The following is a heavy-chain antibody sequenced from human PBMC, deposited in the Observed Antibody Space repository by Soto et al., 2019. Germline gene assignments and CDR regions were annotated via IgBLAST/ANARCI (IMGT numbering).Heavy chain of an antibody. CDR3: ARQPRGVAALTSVINWHDP. CDR1: GGSISSSSSY. D-gene: IGHD6-19*01. CDR2: IYYSGST. J-gene: IGHJ5*02. Sequence: SETLSLTCTVSGGSISSSSSYWGWIRQPPGKGLEWIGYIYYSGSTNYNPSLKSRVTISVDTSKNQFSLKLNSVTAADTAVYYCARQPRGVAALTSVINWHDPWGQGALVTVSS. V-gene: IGHV4-39*01.